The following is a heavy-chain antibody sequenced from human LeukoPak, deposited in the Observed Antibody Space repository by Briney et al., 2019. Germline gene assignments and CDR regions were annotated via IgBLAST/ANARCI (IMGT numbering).Heavy chain of an antibody. J-gene: IGHJ4*02. CDR2: INPNSGNT. D-gene: IGHD6-6*01. CDR3: ARESAARGFDY. Sequence: ASVKVSCTASGYTFTSYDINWVRQATGQGLEGMGWINPNSGNTGYAQKFHGRVTMIRNNSISTAYMELSSLRSEGAAVYYCARESAARGFDYWGQGTLVTVSS. CDR1: GYTFTSYD. V-gene: IGHV1-8*01.